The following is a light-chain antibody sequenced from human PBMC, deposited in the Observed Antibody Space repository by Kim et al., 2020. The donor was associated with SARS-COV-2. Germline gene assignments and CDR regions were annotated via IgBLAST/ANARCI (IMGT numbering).Light chain of an antibody. CDR1: KLGDKY. Sequence: SYELTQPPPVSVSPGQTASITCSGSKLGDKYAYWYQKKPGQSPILVIYQHTKRPSGISQRFSGSSFGNTATLTISRAQTMDEADYYCQAWDSSTAVFGGGTQLTVL. CDR2: QHT. V-gene: IGLV3-1*01. CDR3: QAWDSSTAV. J-gene: IGLJ3*02.